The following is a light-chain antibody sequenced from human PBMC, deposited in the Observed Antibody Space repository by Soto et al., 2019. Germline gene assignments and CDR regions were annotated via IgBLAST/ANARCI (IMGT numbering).Light chain of an antibody. CDR2: AAS. Sequence: DIQMTQSPSYLSASVGDKVTITCRASQTISSHLNWYRQKQGKAPKLLIYAASSLHSGVTSRFSVSGSGTDLTLTISSLQPDDFATYYGKQSYSTWTVGQGTKLEIK. CDR1: QTISSH. J-gene: IGKJ1*01. CDR3: KQSYSTWT. V-gene: IGKV1-39*01.